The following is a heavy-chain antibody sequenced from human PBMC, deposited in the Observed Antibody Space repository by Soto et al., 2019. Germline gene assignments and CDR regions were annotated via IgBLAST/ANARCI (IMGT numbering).Heavy chain of an antibody. CDR2: IYYSGST. D-gene: IGHD3-16*01. Sequence: SETLSLTCTVSGGSISSSSYYWGWLRQPPGKGLEWIGYIYYSGSTNYNPSLKSRVTISVDTSKNQFSLKLSSVTAADTAVYYCARTLRLYDTYYFDYWGQGTLVTVSS. CDR1: GGSISSSSYY. CDR3: ARTLRLYDTYYFDY. V-gene: IGHV4-61*05. J-gene: IGHJ4*02.